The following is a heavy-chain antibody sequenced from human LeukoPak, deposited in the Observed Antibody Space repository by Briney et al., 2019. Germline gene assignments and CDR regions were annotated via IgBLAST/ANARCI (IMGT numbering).Heavy chain of an antibody. J-gene: IGHJ4*02. CDR3: AKITVATTPNY. CDR1: GFTFSSYG. D-gene: IGHD3-10*01. CDR2: ISDSGGNT. Sequence: GGSLRLSCAASGFTFSSYGMHWVRQAPGKGLEWVSAISDSGGNTYYADSVKGRFSISRDNSKNTLYLQMSDLRAEDTAVYYCAKITVATTPNYWGQGTLVTVSS. V-gene: IGHV3-23*01.